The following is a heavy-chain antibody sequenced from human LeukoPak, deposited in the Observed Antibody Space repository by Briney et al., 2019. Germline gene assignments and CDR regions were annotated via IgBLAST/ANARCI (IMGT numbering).Heavy chain of an antibody. CDR1: GFTFSSYS. V-gene: IGHV3-48*01. J-gene: IGHJ4*02. D-gene: IGHD3-9*01. CDR2: ISSSSSTI. CDR3: ARAYYDILTGYYNFDY. Sequence: GGSLRLSCAASGFTFSSYSMNWVRQAPGKGLEWVSYISSSSSTIYYADSVKGRFTISRDNAKNSLYLQMNSLRAEDTAVYYCARAYYDILTGYYNFDYWGQGTLVTVSS.